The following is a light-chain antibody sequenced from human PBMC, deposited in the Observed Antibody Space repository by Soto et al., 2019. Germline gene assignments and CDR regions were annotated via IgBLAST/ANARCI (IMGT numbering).Light chain of an antibody. CDR2: GNN. Sequence: QSVLTQPPSVSGAPGQRVTISCTGSSANIGAAYNVDWYQQLPGTAPKLLIYGNNNRPSGVPARFSGSKSGTSASLAIAGLQAEDEGDYYCSSDTTSGTLGVFGGGTKLTVL. CDR3: SSDTTSGTLGV. V-gene: IGLV1-40*01. CDR1: SANIGAAYN. J-gene: IGLJ2*01.